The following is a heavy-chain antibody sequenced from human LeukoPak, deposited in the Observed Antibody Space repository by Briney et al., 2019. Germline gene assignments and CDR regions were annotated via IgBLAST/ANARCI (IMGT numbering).Heavy chain of an antibody. Sequence: ASVKVSCKASGYIFTSYNISWVRQAPGQGLEWMGWTSAYNGDTNYVQKFQGRVTMTTDTSTSTAYMELKSLRSDDTAVYYCAREEGAPIAAANIWGLGTKVTVSS. CDR2: TSAYNGDT. CDR1: GYIFTSYN. D-gene: IGHD6-13*01. V-gene: IGHV1-18*01. CDR3: AREEGAPIAAANI. J-gene: IGHJ3*02.